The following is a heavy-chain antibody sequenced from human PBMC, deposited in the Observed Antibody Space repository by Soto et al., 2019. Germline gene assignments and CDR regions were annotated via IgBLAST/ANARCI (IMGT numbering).Heavy chain of an antibody. CDR2: IWYDGSNK. J-gene: IGHJ4*02. Sequence: QVQLVESGGVVVQPGRSLRLSCAASGFTFSSYGMHWVRQAPGTGLEWVAVIWYDGSNKYYADSVKGRFTISRDNSKNTLYLQINSLRDEDTAVYYCARDRGVAATAFVDYWGQGTLVTVSS. CDR1: GFTFSSYG. D-gene: IGHD2-15*01. CDR3: ARDRGVAATAFVDY. V-gene: IGHV3-33*01.